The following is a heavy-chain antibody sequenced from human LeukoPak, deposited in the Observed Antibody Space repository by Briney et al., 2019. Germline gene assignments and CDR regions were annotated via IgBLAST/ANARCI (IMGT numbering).Heavy chain of an antibody. V-gene: IGHV4-59*12. CDR2: IYYSGST. D-gene: IGHD2-15*01. J-gene: IGHJ4*02. Sequence: SETLSLTCTVSGGSISSYYWSWIRQPPGKGLEWIGYIYYSGSTNYNPSLKSRVTISVHTSKNQFSLKLSSVTAADTAVYYCARGFCSGGSCYPADRFDYWGQGTLVTVSS. CDR1: GGSISSYY. CDR3: ARGFCSGGSCYPADRFDY.